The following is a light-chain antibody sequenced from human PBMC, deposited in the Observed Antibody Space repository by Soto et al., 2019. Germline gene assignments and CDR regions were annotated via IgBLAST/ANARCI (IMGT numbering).Light chain of an antibody. Sequence: EIVLTQSPGPLSLSPGEGATVSCTFGQSINSKSLVWYQRKFGQAPRLLIYNTSSRATGIPDRFSGTVSGTDCNLTISRLEPEDVAVYYCQQYGSSPITFGQGTRLEIK. CDR1: QSINSKS. CDR3: QQYGSSPIT. CDR2: NTS. J-gene: IGKJ5*01. V-gene: IGKV3-20*01.